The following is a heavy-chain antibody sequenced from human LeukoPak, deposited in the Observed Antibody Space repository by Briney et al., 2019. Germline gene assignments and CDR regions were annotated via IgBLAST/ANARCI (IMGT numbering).Heavy chain of an antibody. CDR3: ASMVSYYYDSSGYYLSYYFDY. CDR1: GGTFSSYA. D-gene: IGHD3-22*01. V-gene: IGHV1-69*06. Sequence: ASVKVSCKASGGTFSSYAISWVRQAPGQGLDWMGGIIPIFGTANYAQKFQGRVTITADKSTSTAYMELSSLRSEDTAVYYCASMVSYYYDSSGYYLSYYFDYWGQGTLVTVSS. CDR2: IIPIFGTA. J-gene: IGHJ4*02.